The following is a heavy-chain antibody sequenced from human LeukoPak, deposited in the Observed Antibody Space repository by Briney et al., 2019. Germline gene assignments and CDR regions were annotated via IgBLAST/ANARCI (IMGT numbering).Heavy chain of an antibody. D-gene: IGHD3-3*01. CDR1: GGSISRGDYY. CDR3: AREGFAFNWFDP. Sequence: PSETLSLTCAVSGGSISRGDYYWSWIRQPPGKGLEWIGYIYYTGSTHYNPSLKSRVTISVDTSKNQFSLKLSSVTAADTAVYYCAREGFAFNWFDPWGQGTLATVSS. CDR2: IYYTGST. J-gene: IGHJ5*02. V-gene: IGHV4-30-4*01.